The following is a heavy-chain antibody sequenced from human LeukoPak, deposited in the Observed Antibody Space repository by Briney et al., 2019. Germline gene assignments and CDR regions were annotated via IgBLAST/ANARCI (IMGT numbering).Heavy chain of an antibody. CDR2: VSGSSGST. D-gene: IGHD3-3*01. CDR1: GVTFSKYA. J-gene: IGHJ6*03. CDR3: ATHDLFPIFVSPTGDYYYMDV. V-gene: IGHV3-23*01. Sequence: GGSLRLSCAASGVTFSKYAMSWVRQAPGKGLEWVSVVSGSSGSTYYADSVKGRFTISRDNSRNTLYLQMNSLRAEDPAIYYCATHDLFPIFVSPTGDYYYMDVWGKGPTVTVSS.